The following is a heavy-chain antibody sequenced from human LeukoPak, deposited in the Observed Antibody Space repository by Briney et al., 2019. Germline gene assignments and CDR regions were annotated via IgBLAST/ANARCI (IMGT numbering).Heavy chain of an antibody. J-gene: IGHJ5*02. V-gene: IGHV3-30-3*01. Sequence: GGSLRLSCAASGFTFSSYAMHWVRQAPGKGLEWVAVISYDGSDKYYADSVKGRFTISRDNSKNTLYLQMNSLRAEDTAVYYCARVLRHIVVVTAIPYWFDPWGQGTLVTVSS. CDR1: GFTFSSYA. D-gene: IGHD2-21*02. CDR3: ARVLRHIVVVTAIPYWFDP. CDR2: ISYDGSDK.